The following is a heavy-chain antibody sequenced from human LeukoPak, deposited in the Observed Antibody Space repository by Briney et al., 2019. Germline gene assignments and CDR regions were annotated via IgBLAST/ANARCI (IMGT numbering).Heavy chain of an antibody. CDR2: ISYDGSNK. CDR1: GFTFSSYA. Sequence: GGSLRLSCAASGFTFSSYAMHWVRQAPGKGLEWVAVISYDGSNKYYADSVKGRFTISRDNSKNTLYLQMNSLRAEDTAVYYCARGEARIQLWSLSYFDYWGQGTLVTVSS. CDR3: ARGEARIQLWSLSYFDY. V-gene: IGHV3-30-3*01. D-gene: IGHD5-18*01. J-gene: IGHJ4*02.